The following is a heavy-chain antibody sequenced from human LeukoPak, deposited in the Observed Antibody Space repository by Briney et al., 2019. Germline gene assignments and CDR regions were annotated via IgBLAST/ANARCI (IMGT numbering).Heavy chain of an antibody. J-gene: IGHJ4*02. CDR3: ARDRPGDGYFDY. D-gene: IGHD3-10*01. Sequence: GGSLRRSCAASGFTVSSNDMTWVRQTPGKGLEWVSIIYGGGNTYYADSVKGRFTISRDNSKNTLYLQMNSLRAEDTAVFYCARDRPGDGYFDYWGQGTLVTVSS. CDR2: IYGGGNT. CDR1: GFTVSSND. V-gene: IGHV3-66*01.